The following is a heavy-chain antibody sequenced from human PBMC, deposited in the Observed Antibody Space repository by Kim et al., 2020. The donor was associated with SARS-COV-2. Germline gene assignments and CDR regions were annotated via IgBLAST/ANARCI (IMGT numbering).Heavy chain of an antibody. V-gene: IGHV3-21*01. CDR1: GLTFSNYS. CDR2: ISSGGTYI. J-gene: IGHJ1*01. Sequence: GGSLRLSCAASGLTFSNYSMNWVRQAPGKGLEWVSSISSGGTYIFYANSVKGRFTISRDNAKNSLYLQMNSLRAEDTAFYYCARDISEAAIRYFKHWGQGTLVTVSS. D-gene: IGHD2-2*02. CDR3: ARDISEAAIRYFKH.